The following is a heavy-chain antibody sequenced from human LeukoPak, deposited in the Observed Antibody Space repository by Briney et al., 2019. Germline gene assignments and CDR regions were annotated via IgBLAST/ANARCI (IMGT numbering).Heavy chain of an antibody. J-gene: IGHJ5*02. CDR3: AREQWFDP. CDR2: IYSGGGT. V-gene: IGHV3-66*01. Sequence: PGGSLRLSCAASGFTVSSNYMSWVRQAPGKGLEWVSVIYSGGGTYYADSVKGRFTISRDDSKNTLYLQMNIMRAEDTAVYYCAREQWFDPWGRGTLVTVSS. CDR1: GFTVSSNY.